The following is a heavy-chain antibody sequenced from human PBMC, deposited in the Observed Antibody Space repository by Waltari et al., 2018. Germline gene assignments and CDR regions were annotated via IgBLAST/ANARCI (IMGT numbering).Heavy chain of an antibody. J-gene: IGHJ5*02. Sequence: QVQLVQSGAEVKKPGASVKVSCKASGYNFTSYDLNWVRKATGQGLEWMGWIIPIFGTANYAQKFQGRVTITADESTSTAYMELSSLRSEDTAVYYCARGPVVPAAMLEWFDPWGQGTLVTVSS. V-gene: IGHV1-69*01. CDR1: GYNFTSYD. CDR3: ARGPVVPAAMLEWFDP. D-gene: IGHD2-2*01. CDR2: IIPIFGTA.